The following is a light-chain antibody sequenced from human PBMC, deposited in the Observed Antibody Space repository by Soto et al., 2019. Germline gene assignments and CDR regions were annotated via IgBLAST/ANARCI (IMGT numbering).Light chain of an antibody. V-gene: IGKV1-39*01. CDR3: QQCYCTPLT. J-gene: IGKJ4*01. CDR1: QSISSY. CDR2: AAS. Sequence: DIQMTQSPSSLSASVGDRVTITCRASQSISSYLNWYQQKPGKAPKLLIYAASSLQSGVTSRFSGSGSRTDFTLTISSLQPEDFASYHCQQCYCTPLTFGGGTKVAIK.